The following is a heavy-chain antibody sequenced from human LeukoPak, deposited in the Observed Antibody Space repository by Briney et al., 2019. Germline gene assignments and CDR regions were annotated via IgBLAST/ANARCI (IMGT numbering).Heavy chain of an antibody. D-gene: IGHD1-26*01. J-gene: IGHJ4*02. V-gene: IGHV1-46*01. Sequence: PGGSPRLSCVASGFTFSTYAMHWVRQAPGQGLEWMGIINPSGGSTSYAQKFQGRVTMTRDTSTSTVYMELSSLRSEDTAVYYCARDLGSTVGGNPLTDYWGQGTLVTVSS. CDR2: INPSGGST. CDR3: ARDLGSTVGGNPLTDY. CDR1: GFTFSTYA.